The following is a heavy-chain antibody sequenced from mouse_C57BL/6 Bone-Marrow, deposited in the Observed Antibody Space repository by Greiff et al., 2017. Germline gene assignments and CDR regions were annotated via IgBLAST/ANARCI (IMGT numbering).Heavy chain of an antibody. D-gene: IGHD2-3*01. CDR3: ASYYDGYYVDYAMDY. J-gene: IGHJ4*01. CDR2: INPSSGYT. CDR1: GYTFTSYW. Sequence: QVQLQQSGAELAKPGASVKLSCKASGYTFTSYWMHWVKQRPGQGLEWIGYINPSSGYTKYNQKFKDKATLTADKSSSTAYMQLSSLTYEDSAVXYGASYYDGYYVDYAMDYWGQGTSVTVSS. V-gene: IGHV1-7*01.